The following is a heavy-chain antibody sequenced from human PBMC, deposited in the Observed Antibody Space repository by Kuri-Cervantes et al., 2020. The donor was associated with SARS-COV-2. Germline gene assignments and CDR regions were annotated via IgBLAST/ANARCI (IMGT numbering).Heavy chain of an antibody. D-gene: IGHD4-17*01. Sequence: GESLKISCKGSGYSFTSYWIGWVRQMPGKGLEWMGIIYPGDSDTRYSPSFQGQVTISADKSISTAYLQWSSLKASDTAMYYCARDSYGDIYYYYGMDVWGQGTTVTVSS. CDR2: IYPGDSDT. CDR3: ARDSYGDIYYYYGMDV. V-gene: IGHV5-51*01. CDR1: GYSFTSYW. J-gene: IGHJ6*02.